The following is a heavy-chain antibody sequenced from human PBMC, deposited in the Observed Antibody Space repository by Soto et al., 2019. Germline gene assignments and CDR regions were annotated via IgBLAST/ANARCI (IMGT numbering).Heavy chain of an antibody. V-gene: IGHV1-2*04. J-gene: IGHJ4*02. CDR2: INPNSGGT. CDR3: AGGQYSSSWYFDY. D-gene: IGHD6-13*01. CDR1: GYTFTGYY. Sequence: ASVKVSCKASGYTFTGYYMHWVRQAPGQGLEWMGWINPNSGGTNYAQKFQGWVTMTRDTSISTAYMELSRLRSDDTAVYYCAGGQYSSSWYFDYWGQGTLVTVSS.